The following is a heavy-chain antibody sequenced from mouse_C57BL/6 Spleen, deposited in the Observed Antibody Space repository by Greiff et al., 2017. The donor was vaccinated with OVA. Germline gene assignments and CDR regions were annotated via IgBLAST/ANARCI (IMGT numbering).Heavy chain of an antibody. J-gene: IGHJ4*01. V-gene: IGHV1-53*01. CDR3: ARHGSSFYAMDY. Sequence: QVQLQQPGPELVKPGASVKLSCKASGYTFTSYWMHWVKQRPGQGLEWIGNINPSNGGTNYNEKFKSKATLTVDKSSSSAYMQLSSLTSEDSAVYYCARHGSSFYAMDYWGQGTSVTVSS. D-gene: IGHD1-1*01. CDR2: INPSNGGT. CDR1: GYTFTSYW.